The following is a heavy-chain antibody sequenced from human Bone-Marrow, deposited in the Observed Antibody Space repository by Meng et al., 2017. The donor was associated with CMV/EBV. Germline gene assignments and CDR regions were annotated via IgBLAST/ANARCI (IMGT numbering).Heavy chain of an antibody. V-gene: IGHV3-74*01. CDR2: INSDGSST. J-gene: IGHJ3*02. Sequence: GESLKISCAASGFTFSSYWMHWVRQAPGKGLVWVSRINSDGSSTSYADSVKGRFTISRDNAKNTLYLQMNSLRAEDTAVYYCARARYDFWSGYWGTPVDAFDIWGQGTMVTVSS. CDR1: GFTFSSYW. CDR3: ARARYDFWSGYWGTPVDAFDI. D-gene: IGHD3-3*01.